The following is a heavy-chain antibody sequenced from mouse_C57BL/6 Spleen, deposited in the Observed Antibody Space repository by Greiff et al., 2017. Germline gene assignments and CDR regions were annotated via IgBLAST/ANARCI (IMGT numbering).Heavy chain of an antibody. CDR2: INPNNGGT. CDR3: ASERGAMDY. Sequence: VQLQQSGPELVKPGASVKMSCKASGYTFTDYNMHWVKQSHGKSLEWIGYINPNNGGTSYNQKFKGKATLTVNKSSSTAYMELRSLTSEDSAVYDCASERGAMDYWGQGTSVTVSS. CDR1: GYTFTDYN. J-gene: IGHJ4*01. V-gene: IGHV1-22*01.